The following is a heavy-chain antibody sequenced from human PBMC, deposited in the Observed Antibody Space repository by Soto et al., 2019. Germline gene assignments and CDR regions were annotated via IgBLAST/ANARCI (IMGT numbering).Heavy chain of an antibody. V-gene: IGHV4-39*01. D-gene: IGHD7-27*01. Sequence: SETLSLTCTVSGGSISSSSYYWGWIRQPPGKGLEWIGTVYYSGNTYYTPSLKSRVTISLDTSKNQFSLKLSSVTAADTAVYYCARAGYRWGDYYGMDVWGQGTTVTVSS. CDR1: GGSISSSSYY. J-gene: IGHJ6*02. CDR2: VYYSGNT. CDR3: ARAGYRWGDYYGMDV.